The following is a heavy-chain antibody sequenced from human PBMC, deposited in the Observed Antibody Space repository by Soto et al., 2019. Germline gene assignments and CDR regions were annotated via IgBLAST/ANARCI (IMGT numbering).Heavy chain of an antibody. CDR1: GFTFSSYG. CDR2: ISYDGGNK. D-gene: IGHD5-12*01. V-gene: IGHV3-30*18. Sequence: PGGSLRLSCAGSGFTFSSYGMHWVRQAPGKGLEWVAVISYDGGNKYYADSVKGRFTISRGNSKNTLYLQMNSLRAEDTAVYYCAKDLYMGYQFSTSTDSWGPATLVTVSS. J-gene: IGHJ5*01. CDR3: AKDLYMGYQFSTSTDS.